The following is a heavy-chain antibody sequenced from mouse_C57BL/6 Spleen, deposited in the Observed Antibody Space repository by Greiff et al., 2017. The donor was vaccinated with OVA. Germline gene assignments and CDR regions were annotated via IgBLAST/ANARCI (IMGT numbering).Heavy chain of an antibody. CDR1: GYTFTSYW. CDR3: ARRIGSNYYAMDY. D-gene: IGHD2-5*01. Sequence: QVQLKQPGAELVKPGASVKLSCKASGYTFTSYWMQWVKQRPGQGLEWIGEIDPSDSYTNYNQKFKGKATLTVDTSSSTAYMQLSSLTSEDSAVYYCARRIGSNYYAMDYWGQGTSVTVSS. CDR2: IDPSDSYT. J-gene: IGHJ4*01. V-gene: IGHV1-50*01.